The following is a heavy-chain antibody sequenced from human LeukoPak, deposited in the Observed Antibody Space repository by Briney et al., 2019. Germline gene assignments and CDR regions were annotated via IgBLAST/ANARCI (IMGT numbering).Heavy chain of an antibody. V-gene: IGHV4-59*08. Sequence: SETLSLTCTVSGGSIDSYYWSWIRQPPGKGREWIGYIYYSGSTNYNSSLKSRVAISVDTSKNQYSLKLSSVTAADTDVYYCARQWELRGWFDPWGQGTLVTVSS. CDR2: IYYSGST. CDR1: GGSIDSYY. D-gene: IGHD1-26*01. CDR3: ARQWELRGWFDP. J-gene: IGHJ5*02.